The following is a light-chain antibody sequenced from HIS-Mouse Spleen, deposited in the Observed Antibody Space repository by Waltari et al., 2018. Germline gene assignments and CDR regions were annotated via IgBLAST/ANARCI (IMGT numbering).Light chain of an antibody. Sequence: SYELTQPPSVSVSPGQTASITCSGDKLGDKYACWYQQKPGQSPVLVFYQDSNRPSGIPERFSGSTSGNTATLTISGTQAMDEADYYCRAWDSSTVVFGGGTKLTVL. J-gene: IGLJ2*01. V-gene: IGLV3-1*01. CDR2: QDS. CDR3: RAWDSSTVV. CDR1: KLGDKY.